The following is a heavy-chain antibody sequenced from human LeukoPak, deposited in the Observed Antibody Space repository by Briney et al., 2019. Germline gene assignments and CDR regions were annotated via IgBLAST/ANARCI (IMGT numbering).Heavy chain of an antibody. CDR3: ARDGRDNWNFGWFDP. Sequence: GGSLRLSCAASGFTFSDYYMSWIRQAPGKGLEWVSYINSSGSTIYYADPVKGRFTISRDNTKNSLYLQMNSLRAEDTAVYYCARDGRDNWNFGWFDPWGQGTLVTVSS. D-gene: IGHD1-7*01. V-gene: IGHV3-11*01. CDR2: INSSGSTI. J-gene: IGHJ5*02. CDR1: GFTFSDYY.